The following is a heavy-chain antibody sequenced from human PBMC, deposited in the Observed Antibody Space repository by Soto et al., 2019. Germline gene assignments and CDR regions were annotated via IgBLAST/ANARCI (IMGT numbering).Heavy chain of an antibody. J-gene: IGHJ4*02. Sequence: GGSLRLSCAASGFTFSGSSMHWVRQASGKGLEWVGRIRSDYATAYAASVKGRFTISRDDSTNTAYLQMNSLKTEDTAIYYCRATLTGRPDYWGQGTLVTVSS. V-gene: IGHV3-73*01. CDR2: IRSDYAT. CDR1: GFTFSGSS. D-gene: IGHD7-27*01. CDR3: RATLTGRPDY.